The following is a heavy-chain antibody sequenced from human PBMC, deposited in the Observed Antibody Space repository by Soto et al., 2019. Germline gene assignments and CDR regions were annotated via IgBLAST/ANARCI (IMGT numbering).Heavy chain of an antibody. D-gene: IGHD2-21*02. J-gene: IGHJ6*02. CDR3: ARDGCGGDCAAFYYYYGMDV. CDR2: IIPILGIA. V-gene: IGHV1-69*08. Sequence: QVQLVQSGAEVKETGSSVKVSCKASGGTFSSYTISWVRQAPGQGLEWMGRIIPILGIANYAQKFQGRVTITADKSTSTAYMELSSLRSEDTAVYYCARDGCGGDCAAFYYYYGMDVWGQGTTVTVSS. CDR1: GGTFSSYT.